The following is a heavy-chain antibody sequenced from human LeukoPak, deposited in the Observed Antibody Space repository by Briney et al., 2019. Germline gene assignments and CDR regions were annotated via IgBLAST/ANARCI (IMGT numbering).Heavy chain of an antibody. CDR1: EFTFTRQW. Sequence: GGSLRLSCAASEFTFTRQWMQWGRQAAGEGLGWVSRLNCDASCRSPSDFVNLLFTISRDIANHSLYLQMNSLIAENTAVYYCARGRYYDMDVWGQGTTVTVSS. CDR3: ARGRYYDMDV. CDR2: LNCDASCR. V-gene: IGHV3-74*01. D-gene: IGHD1-14*01. J-gene: IGHJ6*02.